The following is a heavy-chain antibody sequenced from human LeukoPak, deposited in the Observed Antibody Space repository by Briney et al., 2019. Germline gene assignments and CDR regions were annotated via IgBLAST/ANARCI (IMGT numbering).Heavy chain of an antibody. CDR2: ISSNGGST. CDR1: GFTFSGYA. Sequence: GGSLRLSCSASGFTFSGYAMHWVRQTPGKGLEYVSAISSNGGSTYYADSVKGRFTISRDNSKNTLYLQVNSLRAEDTAVYYCAREGDESLYYFDYWGQGTLVTVSS. J-gene: IGHJ4*02. D-gene: IGHD3-16*01. V-gene: IGHV3-64*04. CDR3: AREGDESLYYFDY.